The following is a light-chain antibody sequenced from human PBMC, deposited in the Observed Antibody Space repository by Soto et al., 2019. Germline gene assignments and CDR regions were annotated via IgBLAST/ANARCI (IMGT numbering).Light chain of an antibody. CDR3: QQYNSYSHT. Sequence: DIQMTQSPSTLSASVGDRVTTTCRASQSISSWLAWYQQKPGKAPKLLIYDASSLESGVPSRFSGSGSGTEFTLTISSLQPDDFATYYCQQYNSYSHTFGQGTKVDI. J-gene: IGKJ1*01. CDR2: DAS. V-gene: IGKV1-5*01. CDR1: QSISSW.